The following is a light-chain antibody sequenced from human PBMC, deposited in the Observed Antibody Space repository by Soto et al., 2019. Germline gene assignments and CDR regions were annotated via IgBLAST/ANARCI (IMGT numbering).Light chain of an antibody. Sequence: QSALTQPASVSRSPGQSITISCTGTSSDVGRYNLVSWYQQNPGKAPKLILYEDSKRPSGVSHRFSGSKSGNTASLAISGLQAEDEADYHCCSYTGNSLIFGGGTKLTVL. CDR3: CSYTGNSLI. V-gene: IGLV2-23*01. CDR2: EDS. J-gene: IGLJ2*01. CDR1: SSDVGRYNL.